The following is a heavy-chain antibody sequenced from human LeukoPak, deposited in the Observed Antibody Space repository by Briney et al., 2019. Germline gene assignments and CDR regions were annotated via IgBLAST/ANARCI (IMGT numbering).Heavy chain of an antibody. CDR3: ARADMITFGGVIDRYFDY. CDR1: GGSFSGYY. J-gene: IGHJ4*02. Sequence: SETLSLTCAVYGGSFSGYYWSWLRQPPGKGLEWIGEINHSGSTNYNPPLKSRITISVDTSKNQFSLKLSSVTAADTAVYYCARADMITFGGVIDRYFDYWGQGTLVTVSS. V-gene: IGHV4-34*01. CDR2: INHSGST. D-gene: IGHD3-16*02.